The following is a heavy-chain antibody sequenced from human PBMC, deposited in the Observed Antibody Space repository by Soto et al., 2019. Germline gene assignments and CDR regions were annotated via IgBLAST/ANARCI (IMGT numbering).Heavy chain of an antibody. D-gene: IGHD6-6*01. Sequence: GRSLRLSCAASGFTFSTYGMHWVRQTPGKGLEWVSSISDSGGNTYYADSVTGRFTISRDNSKSTLFLQMNSLRAEDTAVYFCASGRQRLSSSGYWGQGTLVTVSS. CDR1: GFTFSTYG. V-gene: IGHV3-23*01. CDR2: ISDSGGNT. J-gene: IGHJ4*02. CDR3: ASGRQRLSSSGY.